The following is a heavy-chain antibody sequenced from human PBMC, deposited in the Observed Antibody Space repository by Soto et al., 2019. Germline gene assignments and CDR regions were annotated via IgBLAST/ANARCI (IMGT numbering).Heavy chain of an antibody. D-gene: IGHD6-6*01. Sequence: SETLSLTCTVSRGSISSGTNYWAWIRQPPGKGLEWIANIYYSGSTFYNPSLKSRVTISLDTSKNQFSLKLRSVTAADTALYYCAKGHPPLIVARPPDHWGPGTLVTVSS. J-gene: IGHJ4*02. CDR2: IYYSGST. CDR1: RGSISSGTNY. CDR3: AKGHPPLIVARPPDH. V-gene: IGHV4-39*02.